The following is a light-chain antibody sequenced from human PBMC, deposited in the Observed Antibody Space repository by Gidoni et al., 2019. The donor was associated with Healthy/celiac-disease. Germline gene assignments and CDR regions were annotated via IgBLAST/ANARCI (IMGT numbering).Light chain of an antibody. CDR1: KLGDKY. CDR2: QDS. J-gene: IGLJ2*01. Sequence: SYELTQPPPVSVSPGKTASITCSGDKLGDKYACWYQQKQGQSTGLVIYQDSKRHSGIPERFSGSNSGNTATLTIIGTQAMDEADYYCQSLDSSTAPFGGGTKLTVL. V-gene: IGLV3-1*01. CDR3: QSLDSSTAP.